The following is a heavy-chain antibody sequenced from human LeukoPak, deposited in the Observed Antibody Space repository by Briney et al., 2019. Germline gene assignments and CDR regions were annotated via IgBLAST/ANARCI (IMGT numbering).Heavy chain of an antibody. CDR3: ARDRDHLEPLHWFDP. CDR1: GYTFTSYG. CDR2: ISAYNGNT. J-gene: IGHJ5*02. Sequence: ASVKVSCKASGYTFTSYGISWVRQAPGQGLEWMGWISAYNGNTNYAQKLQGRVTMTTDTSTSTAYMELRSLRSDDTAVCYCARDRDHLEPLHWFDPWGQGTLVTVSS. D-gene: IGHD3-3*01. V-gene: IGHV1-18*01.